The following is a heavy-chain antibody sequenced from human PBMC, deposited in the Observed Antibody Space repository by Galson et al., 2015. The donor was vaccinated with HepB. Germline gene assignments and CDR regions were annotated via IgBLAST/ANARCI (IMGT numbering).Heavy chain of an antibody. CDR2: ISGSGGST. Sequence: SLRLSCAASGFTFSSYAMSWVRQAPGKGLEWVSAISGSGGSTYYADSVKGRFTISRDNSKNTLYLQMNILRAEDTAVYYCANDPGGGNYYDSSGPGSYFDYWGQGTLVTVSS. D-gene: IGHD3-22*01. CDR1: GFTFSSYA. V-gene: IGHV3-23*01. CDR3: ANDPGGGNYYDSSGPGSYFDY. J-gene: IGHJ4*02.